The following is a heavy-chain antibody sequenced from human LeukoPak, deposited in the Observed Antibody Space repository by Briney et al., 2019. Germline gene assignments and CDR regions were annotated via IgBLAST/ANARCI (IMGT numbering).Heavy chain of an antibody. CDR1: GGSFSGYY. V-gene: IGHV4-34*01. J-gene: IGHJ4*02. CDR3: ARVWIVATSMGLPKISYYFDY. CDR2: INHSGST. D-gene: IGHD5-12*01. Sequence: SETLSFTCAVYGGSFSGYYWSWIRQPPGKGLEWIGEINHSGSTNYNPSLKSRVTISVDTSKNQFSLKLSSVTAADTAVYYCARVWIVATSMGLPKISYYFDYWGQGTLVTVSS.